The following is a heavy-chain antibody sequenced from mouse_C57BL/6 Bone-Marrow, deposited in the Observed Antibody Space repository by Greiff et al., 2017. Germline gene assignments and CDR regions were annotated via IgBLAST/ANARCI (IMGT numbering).Heavy chain of an antibody. D-gene: IGHD2-5*01. CDR1: GYTFTSYW. J-gene: IGHJ2*01. Sequence: QVQLQQPGAELVKPGASVKLSCKASGYTFTSYWMQWVKQRPGQGLEWIGEIDPSDGYTNYNQKFKGKATLTVDTSSSTAYMQPSSLPSRRTAVYYCARNYYRNYEGDYWGQGTTLTVSS. CDR2: IDPSDGYT. V-gene: IGHV1-50*01. CDR3: ARNYYRNYEGDY.